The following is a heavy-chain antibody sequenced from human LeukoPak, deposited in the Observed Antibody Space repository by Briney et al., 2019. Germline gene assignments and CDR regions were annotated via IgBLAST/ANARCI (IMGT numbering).Heavy chain of an antibody. CDR2: IYYSGST. CDR3: ARGIKDGYNTWDY. CDR1: GGSISSGDYY. Sequence: PSQTLSLTCTVSGGSISSGDYYWSWIRQPPGKGLEWIGYIYYSGSTYYNPSLKSRVTISVDTSKNQFSLKLSSVTAADTAVYYCARGIKDGYNTWDYWGQGTLVTVSS. J-gene: IGHJ4*02. V-gene: IGHV4-30-4*01. D-gene: IGHD5-24*01.